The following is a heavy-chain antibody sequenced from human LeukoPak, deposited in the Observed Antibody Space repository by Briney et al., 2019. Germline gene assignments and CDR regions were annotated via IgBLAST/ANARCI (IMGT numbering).Heavy chain of an antibody. CDR3: ARGLSSPTLYYYYYMDV. CDR2: IYDSGST. CDR1: GYSISSGYY. J-gene: IGHJ6*03. Sequence: SETLSLTCTVSGYSISSGYYWGWIRQPPGKGLEWIAYIYDSGSTNYNPSLKSRVTISKDTSKNQFSLELNSVTAADTAVYYCARGLSSPTLYYYYYMDVWGKGTTVTVSS. D-gene: IGHD6-13*01. V-gene: IGHV4-38-2*02.